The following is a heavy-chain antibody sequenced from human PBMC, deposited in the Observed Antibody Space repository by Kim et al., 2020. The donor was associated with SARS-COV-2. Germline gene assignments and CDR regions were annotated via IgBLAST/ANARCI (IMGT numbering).Heavy chain of an antibody. V-gene: IGHV1-69*13. CDR1: GGTFSSYA. CDR3: ARGSRECSSTSCYPFDY. Sequence: SVKVSCKASGGTFSSYAISWVRQAPGQGLEWMGGIIPIFGTANYAQKFQGRVTITADESTSTAYMELSSLRSEDTAVYYCARGSRECSSTSCYPFDYWGQGTLVTVSS. CDR2: IIPIFGTA. D-gene: IGHD2-2*01. J-gene: IGHJ4*02.